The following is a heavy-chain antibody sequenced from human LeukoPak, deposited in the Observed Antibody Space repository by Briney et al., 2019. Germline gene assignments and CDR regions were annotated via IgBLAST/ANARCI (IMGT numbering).Heavy chain of an antibody. Sequence: KPSDTLSLTCTVSGGSISSFHWSWIRQPPGKGLEHIGNIYDSGSTYYNPSLKSRVTISVDTSKNQFSLKLTSVTAADTAVYYCAREGGPYRPLDYSGQGTLVTVSS. CDR1: GGSISSFH. J-gene: IGHJ4*02. CDR3: AREGGPYRPLDY. CDR2: IYDSGST. V-gene: IGHV4-59*12.